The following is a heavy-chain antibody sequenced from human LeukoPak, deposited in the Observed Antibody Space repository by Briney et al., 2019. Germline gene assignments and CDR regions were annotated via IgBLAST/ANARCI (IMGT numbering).Heavy chain of an antibody. V-gene: IGHV3-7*01. CDR3: ARGATYAYYQDY. J-gene: IGHJ4*02. D-gene: IGHD1-26*01. Sequence: GGSLRLSCAASGFTFSSYWMSWVRQAPGKGLEWVANIKQDGSAKYYVDSVKGRFTISRDNAKNTLYLQMHSLRAEDTAVYYCARGATYAYYQDYWGQGTLVTVSS. CDR1: GFTFSSYW. CDR2: IKQDGSAK.